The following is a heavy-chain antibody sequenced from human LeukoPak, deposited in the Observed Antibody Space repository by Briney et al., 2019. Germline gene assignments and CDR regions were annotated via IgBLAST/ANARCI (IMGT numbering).Heavy chain of an antibody. D-gene: IGHD2-2*01. V-gene: IGHV1-2*04. J-gene: IGHJ3*02. CDR2: INPNSGGT. CDR3: ARGGELTSFYDAFDI. Sequence: ASVKVSCKASGYIFNDYYMHWVRQAPGQGLEWMGWINPNSGGTNYAQKFQGWVTMTRDTSISTAYMELSRLRSDDTAVYYCARGGELTSFYDAFDIWGQGTMVTVSS. CDR1: GYIFNDYY.